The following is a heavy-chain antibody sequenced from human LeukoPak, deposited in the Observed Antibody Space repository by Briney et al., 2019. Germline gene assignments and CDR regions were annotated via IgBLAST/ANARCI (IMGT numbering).Heavy chain of an antibody. CDR3: ARGPMYYYGSGSYDYYYYYMDV. D-gene: IGHD3-10*01. Sequence: ASVKVSCKASGYTFTSYDINWVRQATGQGLEWMGWMNPNSGNTGYAQKFQGRVTMTRNTSISTAYMELSSLRSEDTAVYYCARGPMYYYGSGSYDYYYYYMDVWGKGTTVTISS. V-gene: IGHV1-8*01. CDR2: MNPNSGNT. CDR1: GYTFTSYD. J-gene: IGHJ6*03.